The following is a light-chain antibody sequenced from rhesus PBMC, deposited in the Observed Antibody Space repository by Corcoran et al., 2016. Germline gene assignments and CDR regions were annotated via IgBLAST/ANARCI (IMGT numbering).Light chain of an antibody. Sequence: EIVMTQSPATLSLSPGERATLSCRASQSVSSSLAWYQQKPGQAPRLLINGASSRATGIPDRFSGRGSGTEFTLTISSLEPEDFAVYYCQQYSNWPLTFGGGTKVEIK. J-gene: IGKJ4*01. V-gene: IGKV3-42*03. CDR1: QSVSSS. CDR2: GAS. CDR3: QQYSNWPLT.